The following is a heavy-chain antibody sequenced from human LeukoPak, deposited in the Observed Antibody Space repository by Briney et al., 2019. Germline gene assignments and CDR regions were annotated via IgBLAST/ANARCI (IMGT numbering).Heavy chain of an antibody. D-gene: IGHD6-13*01. CDR3: AARYSSSWYGDAFDI. V-gene: IGHV1-8*01. CDR2: MNPNSGNT. CDR1: GYTFSNYD. Sequence: ASVKVSCKASGYTFSNYDIHWVRQATGQGLEWMGWMNPNSGNTGYAQKFQGRVTMTRNTSISTAYMELSSLRSEDTAVYYCAARYSSSWYGDAFDIWGQGTMVTVSS. J-gene: IGHJ3*02.